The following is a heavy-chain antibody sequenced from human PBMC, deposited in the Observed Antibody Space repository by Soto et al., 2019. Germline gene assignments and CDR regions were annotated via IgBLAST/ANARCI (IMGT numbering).Heavy chain of an antibody. CDR3: AKGGAIVAAGTRVYLYNAMDV. Sequence: ASVKVSCKASGYTFTGYYVHWVRQAPGQGLEWMGWINPNSGDTYLAQRFQGRVTMNRDTSIGTAYMELRGLTSDDTAEYYCAKGGAIVAAGTRVYLYNAMDVWGQGTRVTVSS. D-gene: IGHD1-26*01. CDR1: GYTFTGYY. V-gene: IGHV1-2*02. J-gene: IGHJ6*02. CDR2: INPNSGDT.